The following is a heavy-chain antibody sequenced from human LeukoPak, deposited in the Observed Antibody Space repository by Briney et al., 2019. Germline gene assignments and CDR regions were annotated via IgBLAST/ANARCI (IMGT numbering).Heavy chain of an antibody. CDR2: ISSSDGGYI. CDR1: GLTFGRYW. CDR3: ARGNAPLPFDY. D-gene: IGHD2-2*01. J-gene: IGHJ4*02. V-gene: IGHV3-21*01. Sequence: GGSLRLSCAASGLTFGRYWLTWVRQAPGKGLEWVSSISSSDGGYIYYADSVKGRFTISRDNAKDSLYLQMKSLRAEDTAVYYCARGNAPLPFDYWGQGTLVTVSS.